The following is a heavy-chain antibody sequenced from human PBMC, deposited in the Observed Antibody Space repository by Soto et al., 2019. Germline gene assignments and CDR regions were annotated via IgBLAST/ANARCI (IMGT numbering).Heavy chain of an antibody. Sequence: SETLSLTCTVSGGSTIGYYCNFVRHPPLKGLEYIGHIYYIGTTNYNPSLKSRVTISVDTSKNQFSLKLSSVTAADTAVYYCAREARGWNYVSHVFDYWGQGTLVTVSS. V-gene: IGHV4-59*12. CDR3: AREARGWNYVSHVFDY. J-gene: IGHJ4*02. CDR1: GGSTIGYY. D-gene: IGHD1-7*01. CDR2: IYYIGTT.